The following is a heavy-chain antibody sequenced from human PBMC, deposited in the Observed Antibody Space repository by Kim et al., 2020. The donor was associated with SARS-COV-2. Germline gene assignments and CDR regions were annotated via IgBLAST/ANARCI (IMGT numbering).Heavy chain of an antibody. V-gene: IGHV6-1*01. CDR3: ASERLYTETRFDR. CDR2: TYFQSRWIF. J-gene: IGHJ4*02. D-gene: IGHD4-17*01. Sequence: SQTLSLTCGISGDSVSNDRVGWNWIRHSPLRGLEWLGRTYFQSRWIFQYADSVRSRITINPDTSQNRFSLQLKYVSHEDTAVYYCASERLYTETRFDRWGQGRLVTVSS. CDR1: GDSVSNDRVG.